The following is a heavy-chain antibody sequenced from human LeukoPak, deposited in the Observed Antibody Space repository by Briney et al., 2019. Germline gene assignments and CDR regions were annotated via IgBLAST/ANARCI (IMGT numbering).Heavy chain of an antibody. CDR2: IYSGGST. Sequence: GGSLRLSCAASGFTFSNYAMSWVRQAPGEGLEWVSVIYSGGSTYYADSVKGRFTISRDNSKSTLYIQMNSLRAEDTAVYYCARAKPKNMVRGLIMRRESRYYFDYWGQGTLVTVSS. D-gene: IGHD3-10*01. CDR1: GFTFSNYA. J-gene: IGHJ4*02. V-gene: IGHV3-53*01. CDR3: ARAKPKNMVRGLIMRRESRYYFDY.